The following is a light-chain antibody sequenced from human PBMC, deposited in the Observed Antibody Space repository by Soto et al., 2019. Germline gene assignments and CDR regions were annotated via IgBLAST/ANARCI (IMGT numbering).Light chain of an antibody. CDR1: QSVSSY. Sequence: EIVLTQSPATLSLSPGERATLSCRASQSVSSYLAWYQQKPGQAPRLLIYDAANRPTGILARFSGSGSETDFTLTISSLEPEDFAVYYCQQRSNWPLITFGQGTRLEIK. V-gene: IGKV3-11*01. J-gene: IGKJ5*01. CDR2: DAA. CDR3: QQRSNWPLIT.